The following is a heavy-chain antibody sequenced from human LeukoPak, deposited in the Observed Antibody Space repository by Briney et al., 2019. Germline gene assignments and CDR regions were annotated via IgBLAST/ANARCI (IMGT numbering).Heavy chain of an antibody. CDR1: GGSINTYY. D-gene: IGHD3-3*01. CDR3: AKHDTVFGAAHFYMDV. J-gene: IGHJ6*03. CDR2: IYSTGNT. V-gene: IGHV4-4*09. Sequence: PSETLSLTCAVSGGSINTYYWSWIRQPPGKGLEWVGYIYSTGNTNYNPSLKGRVTISLDTSKNQFSLNLSSVTAADTAVYYCAKHDTVFGAAHFYMDVWGKGTTVTVSS.